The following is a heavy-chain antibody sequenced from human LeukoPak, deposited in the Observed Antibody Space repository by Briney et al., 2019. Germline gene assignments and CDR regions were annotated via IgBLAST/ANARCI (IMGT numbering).Heavy chain of an antibody. CDR1: GFTFSSYA. V-gene: IGHV3-23*01. Sequence: GGSLRLSCTASGFTFSSYAMSWVRQAPGKGLEWVTAISGSGGSTYYADSVKGRFTISRDNSKNTLYLQMNSLRAEDTAVYYCAKTGYSSGGHAFDIWGQGTMVTVSS. D-gene: IGHD6-19*01. CDR2: ISGSGGST. CDR3: AKTGYSSGGHAFDI. J-gene: IGHJ3*02.